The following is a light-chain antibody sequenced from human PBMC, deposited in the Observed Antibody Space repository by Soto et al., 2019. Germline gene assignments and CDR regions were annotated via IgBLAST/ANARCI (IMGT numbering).Light chain of an antibody. CDR1: EGISTY. J-gene: IGKJ2*02. V-gene: IGKV1-9*01. CDR2: AAS. Sequence: IQLTQSPSSLSASVGDRVTITCRASEGISTYVAWYQQKPGTAPKLLIYAASTLQSGVPSRFSGRGSGTHFTLTIISLQPEDFATYYCQQLHSFPRTFGQGTKLEIK. CDR3: QQLHSFPRT.